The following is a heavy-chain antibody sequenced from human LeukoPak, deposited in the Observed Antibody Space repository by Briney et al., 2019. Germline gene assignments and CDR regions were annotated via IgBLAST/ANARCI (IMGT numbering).Heavy chain of an antibody. CDR2: IYYSGST. CDR3: ARRLSSSWYSYFDY. D-gene: IGHD6-13*01. Sequence: SQTLSLTCTVSGGSISSGGYYWSWIRQHPGKGLEWIGYIYYSGSTYYNPSLKSRVTISVDTSKNQFSLKLSSVTAADTAVYYRARRLSSSWYSYFDYWGQGTLVTVSS. V-gene: IGHV4-31*03. CDR1: GGSISSGGYY. J-gene: IGHJ4*02.